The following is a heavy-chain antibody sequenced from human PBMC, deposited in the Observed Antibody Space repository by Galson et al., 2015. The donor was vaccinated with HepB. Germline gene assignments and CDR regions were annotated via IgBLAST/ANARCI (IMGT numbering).Heavy chain of an antibody. J-gene: IGHJ6*02. V-gene: IGHV7-4-1*02. CDR3: ASSQTQRGYCSGGSCYYYYYYGMDV. CDR2: INTNTGNP. CDR1: GYTFTSYA. D-gene: IGHD2-15*01. Sequence: SVKVSCKASGYTFTSYAMNWVRQAPGQGLEWMGWINTNTGNPTYAQGFTGRFVFSLDTSVSTAYLQISSLKAEDTAVYYCASSQTQRGYCSGGSCYYYYYYGMDVWGQGTTVTVSS.